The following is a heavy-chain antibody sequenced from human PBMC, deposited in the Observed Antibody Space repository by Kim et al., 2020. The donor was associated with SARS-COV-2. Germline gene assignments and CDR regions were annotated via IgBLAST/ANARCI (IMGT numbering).Heavy chain of an antibody. CDR2: IYYSGST. CDR3: ARAPIVATITSFDY. CDR1: GGSISSGGYY. V-gene: IGHV4-31*03. Sequence: SETLSLTCTVSGGSISSGGYYWSWIRQHPGKGLEGIGYIYYSGSTYYNPSLKSRVTISVDTSKNQFSLKLSSVTAADTAVYYCARAPIVATITSFDYWGQGTLVTVSS. D-gene: IGHD5-12*01. J-gene: IGHJ4*02.